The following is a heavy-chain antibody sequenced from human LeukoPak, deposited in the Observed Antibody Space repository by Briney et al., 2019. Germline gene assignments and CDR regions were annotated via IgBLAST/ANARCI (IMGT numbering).Heavy chain of an antibody. J-gene: IGHJ4*02. V-gene: IGHV1-18*01. Sequence: ASVKVSCKASGYTFTSYGISWVRQAPGHGLEWMGWISAYNGNTNYAQKLQGRVTMATDTSTSTAYMELRSLRSDDTAVSYCARDRSSWYSDYWGQGTLVTASS. CDR3: ARDRSSWYSDY. CDR2: ISAYNGNT. D-gene: IGHD6-13*01. CDR1: GYTFTSYG.